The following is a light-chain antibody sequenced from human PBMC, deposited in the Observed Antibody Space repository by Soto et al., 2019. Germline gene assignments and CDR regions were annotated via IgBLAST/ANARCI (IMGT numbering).Light chain of an antibody. V-gene: IGKV1-8*01. CDR1: QGISSY. Sequence: AIRMTQSPSSFSASTGDRVTITCRASQGISSYLAWYHQKPGKAPKLLIYAASTLQSGVPSRFSGSGSGTDFTLTISCLQSEDFATYYCQQYYSYPYTFGQWTKLEIK. J-gene: IGKJ2*01. CDR3: QQYYSYPYT. CDR2: AAS.